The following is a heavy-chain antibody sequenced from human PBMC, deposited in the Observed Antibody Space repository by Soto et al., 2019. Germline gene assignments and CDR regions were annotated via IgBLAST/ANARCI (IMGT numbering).Heavy chain of an antibody. V-gene: IGHV4-34*02. J-gene: IGHJ4*02. D-gene: IGHD6-25*01. CDR2: INHGGGT. Sequence: QVQMQQWGAGLVKPSESLSLTCAVYGGSFSDYYWNWIRQSPGKGLEWIGEINHGGGTNYTPSLKCRFTMSIDPSKNPFSLKLSSVTAADTALYYSARSPRLAIAYFDFWGQGTLVTVSS. CDR1: GGSFSDYY. CDR3: ARSPRLAIAYFDF.